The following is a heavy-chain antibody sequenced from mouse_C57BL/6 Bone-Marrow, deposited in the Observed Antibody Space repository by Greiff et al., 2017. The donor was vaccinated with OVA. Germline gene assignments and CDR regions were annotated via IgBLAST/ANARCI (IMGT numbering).Heavy chain of an antibody. CDR1: GFSLTSYG. V-gene: IGHV2-2*01. CDR2: IWSGGST. CDR3: ARKGDPAYTEGYSMDY. J-gene: IGHJ4*01. D-gene: IGHD2-10*01. Sequence: VQLQQSGPGLVQPSQSLSITCTVSGFSLTSYGVHWVRQSPGKGLEWLGVIWSGGSTDYNAAFISRLSISNDNSKSQVFFKMNSLQADDTAIYYWARKGDPAYTEGYSMDYWGQGTSVTVSS.